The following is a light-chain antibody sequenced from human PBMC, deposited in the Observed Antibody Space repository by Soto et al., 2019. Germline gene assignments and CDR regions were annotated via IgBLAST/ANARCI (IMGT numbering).Light chain of an antibody. CDR2: DAS. CDR3: QQCRNWPLT. J-gene: IGKJ4*01. Sequence: ELVMPQSPATLSVSPGEGATLSCKASQNVYNNLAWYQQRPGQPPRLLIYDASTRATGISARFSGSGYGTEFTLTISSLQSEDFAVYFCQQCRNWPLTFGGGTKVDIK. V-gene: IGKV3-15*01. CDR1: QNVYNN.